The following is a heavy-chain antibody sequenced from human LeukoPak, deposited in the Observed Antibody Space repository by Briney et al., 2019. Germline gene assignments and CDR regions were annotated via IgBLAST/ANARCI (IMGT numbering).Heavy chain of an antibody. Sequence: GGSLRLSCAASGFTFSSYGMSWVRQAPGKGLEWVSAISGSGGSTYYADSVKGRFTISRDNSKNTLYLQMNSLRAEDTAVYYCAKHGSLSYDISTGYYPPDYYFDYWGQGTLVTVSS. D-gene: IGHD3-9*01. J-gene: IGHJ4*02. CDR3: AKHGSLSYDISTGYYPPDYYFDY. CDR2: ISGSGGST. V-gene: IGHV3-23*01. CDR1: GFTFSSYG.